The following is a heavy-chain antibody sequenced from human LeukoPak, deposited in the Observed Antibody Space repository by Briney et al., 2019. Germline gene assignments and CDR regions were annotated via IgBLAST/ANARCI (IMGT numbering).Heavy chain of an antibody. D-gene: IGHD3-22*01. Sequence: PGGSLRLSCAASGFTFSNYAMSWVRQAPGKGLQWVSAISGSGRNTYYADSVEGRFTISRDNSKNTLFLQMNSLRAEDTAVYYCAKDEFYDSSINYSDPWGQGTLVTVSS. V-gene: IGHV3-23*01. CDR2: ISGSGRNT. J-gene: IGHJ5*02. CDR1: GFTFSNYA. CDR3: AKDEFYDSSINYSDP.